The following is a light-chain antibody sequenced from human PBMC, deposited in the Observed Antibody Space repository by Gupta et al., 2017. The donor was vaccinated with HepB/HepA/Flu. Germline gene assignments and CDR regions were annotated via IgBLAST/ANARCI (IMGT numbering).Light chain of an antibody. Sequence: VSASVGDSVTITCRASRGISTWLVWYQQKPGEPPKFLVYGASNLQSGVPSRFSGSGSGTDFTLTINSLQPEDFATYFCQQATSFPRTFGQGTKVEI. CDR1: RGISTW. J-gene: IGKJ1*01. V-gene: IGKV1-12*01. CDR3: QQATSFPRT. CDR2: GAS.